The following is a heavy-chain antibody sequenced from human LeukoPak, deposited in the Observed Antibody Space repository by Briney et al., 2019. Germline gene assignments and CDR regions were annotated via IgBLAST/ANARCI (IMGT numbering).Heavy chain of an antibody. CDR1: GFTFSSHS. V-gene: IGHV3-48*01. D-gene: IGHD3-22*01. J-gene: IGHJ4*02. CDR3: AKDGSSSSTYYFYFDY. Sequence: GGSLRLSCAASGFTFSSHSMNWVRQAPGKGLEWVSYISSSSSTIYYADSVKGRFTISRDNAKNSLYLQMNSLRAEDTAVYYCAKDGSSSSTYYFYFDYWGQGTLVTVSS. CDR2: ISSSSSTI.